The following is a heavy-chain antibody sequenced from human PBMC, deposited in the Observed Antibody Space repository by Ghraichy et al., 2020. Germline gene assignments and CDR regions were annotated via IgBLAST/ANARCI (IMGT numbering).Heavy chain of an antibody. D-gene: IGHD1-7*01. CDR3: VTAGNYRLES. Sequence: GGSLRLSCAASGFTFSSYWMLWVRQAPGEGLVWVSRMDSGGSAIHYADSVKGRFTVSRDNAKNTLYLEMNSLRADDTGVYYCVTAGNYRLESWDRGTLVT. V-gene: IGHV3-74*01. J-gene: IGHJ5*01. CDR1: GFTFSSYW. CDR2: MDSGGSAI.